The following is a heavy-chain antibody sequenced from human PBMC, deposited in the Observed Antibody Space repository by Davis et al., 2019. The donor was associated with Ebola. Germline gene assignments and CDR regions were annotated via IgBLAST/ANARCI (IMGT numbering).Heavy chain of an antibody. CDR2: ISAYNGNT. J-gene: IGHJ6*03. V-gene: IGHV1-18*01. CDR3: ARGPGTPTWGVAALTGYYYYYYMDV. D-gene: IGHD6-6*01. Sequence: ASVKVSCKASGYTFTSYGISWVRQAPGQGLEWMGWISAYNGNTNYAQKLQGRVTMTTDTSTSTAYMELRSLRSDDTAVYYCARGPGTPTWGVAALTGYYYYYYMDVWGKGTTVTVSS. CDR1: GYTFTSYG.